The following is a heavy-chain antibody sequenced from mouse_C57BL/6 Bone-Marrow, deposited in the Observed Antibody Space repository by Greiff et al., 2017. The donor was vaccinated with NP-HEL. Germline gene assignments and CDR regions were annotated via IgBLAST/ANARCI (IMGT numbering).Heavy chain of an antibody. CDR2: IDPENGDT. CDR3: TPNWALAY. CDR1: GFNIKDDY. J-gene: IGHJ3*01. Sequence: EVQLQQSGAELVRPGASVKLSCTASGFNIKDDYMHWVKQRPEQGLEWIGWIDPENGDTEYASKFQGKATITADTSSNTAYLQLSSLTSEDTAVYYCTPNWALAYWGQGTLVTVSA. V-gene: IGHV14-4*01. D-gene: IGHD4-1*02.